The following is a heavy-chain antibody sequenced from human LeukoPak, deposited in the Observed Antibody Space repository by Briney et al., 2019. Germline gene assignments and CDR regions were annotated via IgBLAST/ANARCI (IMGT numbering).Heavy chain of an antibody. CDR3: AREDSSGWPFGDY. V-gene: IGHV1-2*06. CDR1: GYTFTSYY. Sequence: ASVKVSCKASGYTFTSYYMHWVRQAPGQGLEWMGRINPNSGGTNYAQKFQGRVTMTRDTSISTAYMELSRLRSDDTAAYYCAREDSSGWPFGDYWGQGTLVTVSS. J-gene: IGHJ4*02. CDR2: INPNSGGT. D-gene: IGHD6-19*01.